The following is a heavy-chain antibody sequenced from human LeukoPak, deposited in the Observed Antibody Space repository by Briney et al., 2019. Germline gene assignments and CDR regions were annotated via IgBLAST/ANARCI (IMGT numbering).Heavy chain of an antibody. V-gene: IGHV1-8*01. CDR1: GYTFTSYD. CDR3: ARGYGSGRRGPKYLDY. Sequence: ASVKVSCKASGYTFTSYDINWVRQATGQGLEWMGWMNPNSGNTGYAQKFQGRVTMTRNTSISTAYMELSSLRSEDTAVYYCARGYGSGRRGPKYLDYWGQGTLVTVSS. J-gene: IGHJ4*02. CDR2: MNPNSGNT. D-gene: IGHD3-10*01.